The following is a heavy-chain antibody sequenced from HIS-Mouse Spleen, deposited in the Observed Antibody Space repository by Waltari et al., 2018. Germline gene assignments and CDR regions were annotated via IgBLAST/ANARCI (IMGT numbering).Heavy chain of an antibody. D-gene: IGHD4-4*01. CDR1: GYTFTSFD. Sequence: QVQLVQSGAEVKKPGASVKVSCTASGYTFTSFDINWLRQATGQGLEWMGWMNPNSGNTGYAQKFQGRVTMTRNTSISTAYMELSSLRSEDTAVYYCARGHDYSNYFDYWGQGTLVTVSS. CDR2: MNPNSGNT. J-gene: IGHJ4*02. CDR3: ARGHDYSNYFDY. V-gene: IGHV1-8*01.